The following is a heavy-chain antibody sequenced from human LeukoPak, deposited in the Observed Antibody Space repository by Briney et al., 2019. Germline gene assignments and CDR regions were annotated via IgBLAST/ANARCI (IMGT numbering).Heavy chain of an antibody. D-gene: IGHD6-13*01. V-gene: IGHV5-10-1*04. J-gene: IGHJ6*02. CDR2: IDPSDSYT. Sequence: GESLKISCKGSGYSFTSYWISWVRQMPGKGLEWMGRIDPSDSYTNYSPSFQGQVTISADKSISTAYLQWSSLKASDTAMYYCARNQRSGGSWPTPYYYYYYGMDVWGQGTTVTVSS. CDR3: ARNQRSGGSWPTPYYYYYYGMDV. CDR1: GYSFTSYW.